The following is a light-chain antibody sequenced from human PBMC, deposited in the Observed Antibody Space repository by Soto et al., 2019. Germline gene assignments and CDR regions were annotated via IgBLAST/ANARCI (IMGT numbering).Light chain of an antibody. CDR1: QSISNW. Sequence: DIQMTQSPSTLSTSVGDRVTITCRASQSISNWLAWYQQKPGKAPNLLIYDASSLESGVPSRFSSSGSGTEFTLTISSLQPDDFATYYCQQYNGYPYTFGQGTKLEIK. V-gene: IGKV1-5*01. J-gene: IGKJ2*01. CDR2: DAS. CDR3: QQYNGYPYT.